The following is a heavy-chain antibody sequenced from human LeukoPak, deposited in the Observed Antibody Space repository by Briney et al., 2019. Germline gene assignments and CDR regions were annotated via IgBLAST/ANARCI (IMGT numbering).Heavy chain of an antibody. J-gene: IGHJ4*02. Sequence: GGSLRLSCAASGFTFSTYAMSWIRQAPGKGLEWVSGLTGGGGGTSYADSVKGRFTISRDNSKNTLYLQMNSLRAEDTAVYYCAKDKGAVTGTFDYWGQGTLVTVSS. CDR1: GFTFSTYA. D-gene: IGHD1-14*01. CDR3: AKDKGAVTGTFDY. V-gene: IGHV3-23*01. CDR2: LTGGGGGT.